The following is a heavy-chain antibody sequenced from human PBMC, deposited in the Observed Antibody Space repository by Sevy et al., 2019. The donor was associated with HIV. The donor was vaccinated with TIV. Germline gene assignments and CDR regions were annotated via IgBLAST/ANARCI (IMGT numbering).Heavy chain of an antibody. CDR1: GFPFSSYE. Sequence: GGSLRLSCTASGFPFSSYEMNWVRQAPGKGLEWVSYITNSGSTKYYSDSVKGRFTISRDNAKNSLYLQMNNLRAEDTAVYYCSRDVPPSATTVAHFDYWGRGTLVTVSS. CDR3: SRDVPPSATTVAHFDY. J-gene: IGHJ4*02. CDR2: ITNSGSTK. V-gene: IGHV3-48*03. D-gene: IGHD4-17*01.